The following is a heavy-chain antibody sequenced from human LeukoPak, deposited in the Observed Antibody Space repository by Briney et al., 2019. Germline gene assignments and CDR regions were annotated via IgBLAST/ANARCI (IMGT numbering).Heavy chain of an antibody. D-gene: IGHD3-10*01. J-gene: IGHJ5*02. CDR2: MNPNSGNT. CDR1: GYTFTSYN. V-gene: IGHV1-8*01. CDR3: ARGPPYTYYYGSGSSDNWFDP. Sequence: GASVKVSCKASGYTFTSYNINWMRQATGQGLEWMGWMNPNSGNTGYAQKFQGRVTMTRNTSISTAYMELSSLRSEDTAVYYCARGPPYTYYYGSGSSDNWFDPWGQGTLVTVSS.